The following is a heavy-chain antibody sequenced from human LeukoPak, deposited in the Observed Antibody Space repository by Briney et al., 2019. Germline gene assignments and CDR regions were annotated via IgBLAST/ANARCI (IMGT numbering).Heavy chain of an antibody. Sequence: GASVKVSCKASGGTFSSYAISWVRQAPGQGLEWMGRIIPILGIANYAQKFQGRVTITADKSTSTAYMELSSLRSEDTAVYYCARVQSPYYTTVVPAAMGGFWFDHWGQGTLVTVSS. CDR1: GGTFSSYA. V-gene: IGHV1-69*04. CDR2: IIPILGIA. D-gene: IGHD2-2*01. CDR3: ARVQSPYYTTVVPAAMGGFWFDH. J-gene: IGHJ5*02.